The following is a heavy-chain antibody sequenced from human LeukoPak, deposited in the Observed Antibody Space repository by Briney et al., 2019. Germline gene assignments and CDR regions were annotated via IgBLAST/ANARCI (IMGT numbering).Heavy chain of an antibody. J-gene: IGHJ4*02. Sequence: GGSLRLSCAASGFTVSSNYMSWVRQAPGKGLEWVSVIYSGGSTYYADSVKGRFTISRDNSKNTLYLQMNSLRAVDTAVYYCARGPYCTNGVCSDYWGQGTLVTVSS. CDR1: GFTVSSNY. CDR3: ARGPYCTNGVCSDY. V-gene: IGHV3-53*01. D-gene: IGHD2-8*01. CDR2: IYSGGST.